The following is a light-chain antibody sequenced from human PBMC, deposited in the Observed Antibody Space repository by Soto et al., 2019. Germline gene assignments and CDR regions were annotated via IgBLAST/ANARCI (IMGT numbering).Light chain of an antibody. CDR2: GAS. J-gene: IGKJ1*01. Sequence: EIVLTQSPGTLSLSPGERATLSCRASQSVRSNYLAWYRQTPGQAPRLLIYGASNRATGIPDRFSGRGSGTDFTLIISRLEPEDFALYYCQQYGSSPWTFGQGTKVEIK. CDR3: QQYGSSPWT. V-gene: IGKV3-20*01. CDR1: QSVRSNY.